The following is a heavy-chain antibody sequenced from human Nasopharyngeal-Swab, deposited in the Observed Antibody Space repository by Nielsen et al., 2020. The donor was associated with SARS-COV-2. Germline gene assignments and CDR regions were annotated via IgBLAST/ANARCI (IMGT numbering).Heavy chain of an antibody. CDR1: GGSISSSIYY. Sequence: GSLRLSCTVSGGSISSSIYYWGWIRQPPGKGLEWIGSIYYSGSTYYNPSLKSRVTISVDTSKNQFSLKLSSVTAADTAVYYCARRNWNYVGFYYYGMDVWGQGTTVTVSS. CDR3: ARRNWNYVGFYYYGMDV. J-gene: IGHJ6*02. CDR2: IYYSGST. V-gene: IGHV4-39*01. D-gene: IGHD1-7*01.